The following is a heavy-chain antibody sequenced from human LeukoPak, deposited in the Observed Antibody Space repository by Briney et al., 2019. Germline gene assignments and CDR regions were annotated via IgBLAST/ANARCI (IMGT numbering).Heavy chain of an antibody. V-gene: IGHV3-23*01. J-gene: IGHJ6*03. Sequence: GGSLRLSCAASGFTFSSYGMSWVRQAPGKGLEWVSAVSGSGGSTYYADSVKGRFTISRDNAKNSLFLQMNSLRAEDTAVYFCARATWDPNYYYYMDVWGKGTTVTISS. CDR1: GFTFSSYG. D-gene: IGHD1-26*01. CDR2: VSGSGGST. CDR3: ARATWDPNYYYYMDV.